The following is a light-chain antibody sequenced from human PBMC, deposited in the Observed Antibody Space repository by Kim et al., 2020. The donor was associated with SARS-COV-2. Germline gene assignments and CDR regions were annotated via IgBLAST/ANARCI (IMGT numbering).Light chain of an antibody. CDR1: QNISIY. CDR3: QQTYEMPRT. CDR2: AAS. J-gene: IGKJ1*01. V-gene: IGKV1-39*01. Sequence: ASVGDRVTLSCRASQNISIYLNWYQQKPGGAPNLLVYAASSLQSGIPSRFSGSGSGTEFTLTISSLEPEDFATYYCQQTYEMPRTFGQGTKVDIK.